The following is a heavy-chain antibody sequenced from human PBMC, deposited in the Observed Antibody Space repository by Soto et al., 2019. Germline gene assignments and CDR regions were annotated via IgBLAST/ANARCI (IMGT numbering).Heavy chain of an antibody. CDR1: GYSFTSYW. V-gene: IGHV5-51*01. CDR3: ARRWSAGGDGFDY. J-gene: IGHJ4*02. D-gene: IGHD2-15*01. Sequence: GESLKISCKGSGYSFTSYWIGWVRQMPGKGLEWMGIIYPGDSDTRYSPSFQGQVTISVDKSINTAYLQWGSLKASDTAMYYCARRWSAGGDGFDYWGQGTLVTVSS. CDR2: IYPGDSDT.